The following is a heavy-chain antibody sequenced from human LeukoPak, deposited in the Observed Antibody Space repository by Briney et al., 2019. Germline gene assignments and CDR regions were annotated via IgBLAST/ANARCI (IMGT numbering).Heavy chain of an antibody. V-gene: IGHV3-48*02. D-gene: IGHD3-3*02. CDR3: ARHFLYYFDY. Sequence: PGGSLRLSCAASGFTFSCYNMNWVRQAPGKGLEWISYISSSSSTIYYADSVKGRFTIFRDNAKNSLYLQMNSLRDEDTAVYYCARHFLYYFDYWGQGTLVTVSS. J-gene: IGHJ4*02. CDR2: ISSSSSTI. CDR1: GFTFSCYN.